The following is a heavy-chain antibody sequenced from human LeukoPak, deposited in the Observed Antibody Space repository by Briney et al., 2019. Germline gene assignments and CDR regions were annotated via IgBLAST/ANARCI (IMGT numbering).Heavy chain of an antibody. CDR1: GFTFSSYW. J-gene: IGHJ4*02. CDR3: ARSQSSSLIDY. V-gene: IGHV3-33*08. CDR2: IWYDGTSK. D-gene: IGHD6-13*01. Sequence: GGSLRLSCAASGFTFSSYWMHWVRQAPGKGLEWVAVIWYDGTSKDYADSVKGRFTFSRDNSKNTLYLQMNSLTVEDTAVYYCARSQSSSLIDYWGQGTLVTVSS.